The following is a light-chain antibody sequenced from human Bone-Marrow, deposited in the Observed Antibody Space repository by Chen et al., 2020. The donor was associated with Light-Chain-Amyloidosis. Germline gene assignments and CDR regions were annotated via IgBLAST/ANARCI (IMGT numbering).Light chain of an antibody. CDR2: RDT. J-gene: IGLJ2*01. CDR1: DLSTKY. V-gene: IGLV3-25*03. CDR3: QSADSSGTYEVI. Sequence: SYALTQPPSVSVSPGQTDRIIYSGDDLSTKYAYWYQHKPGQAPVLVIHRDTERPSGISERFSGSSSGTTATLTISGVQAEDEADYHCQSADSSGTYEVIFGGGTKLTVL.